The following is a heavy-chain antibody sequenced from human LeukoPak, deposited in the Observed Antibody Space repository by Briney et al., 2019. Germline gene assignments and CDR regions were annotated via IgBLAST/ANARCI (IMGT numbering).Heavy chain of an antibody. CDR2: INWNSDNI. J-gene: IGHJ6*03. Sequence: GGSLRLSCAASGFTFNDHAMYWVRQAPGKGLEWVSGINWNSDNIGYADSVKGRFTISRDDAKNSLFLQMNSLRAEDTAVYYCARDGEDSLYYYYYMDVWGKGTTVTVSS. CDR1: GFTFNDHA. V-gene: IGHV3-9*01. D-gene: IGHD3-10*01. CDR3: ARDGEDSLYYYYYMDV.